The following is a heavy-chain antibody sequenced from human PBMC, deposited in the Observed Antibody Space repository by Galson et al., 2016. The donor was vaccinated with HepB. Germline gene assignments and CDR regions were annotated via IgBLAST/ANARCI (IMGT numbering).Heavy chain of an antibody. Sequence: SLRLSCAASGFTFITSVMSWVRQTPGKGLEWVSSFRGRANTQYADSVRGRFTASRDDSKGTLFLQMNSLTADYTAVYYCVKDRPYGTGWYGCSESWGQGTLVIVSS. D-gene: IGHD6-13*01. V-gene: IGHV3-23*01. CDR2: FRGRANT. J-gene: IGHJ5*02. CDR3: VKDRPYGTGWYGCSES. CDR1: GFTFITSV.